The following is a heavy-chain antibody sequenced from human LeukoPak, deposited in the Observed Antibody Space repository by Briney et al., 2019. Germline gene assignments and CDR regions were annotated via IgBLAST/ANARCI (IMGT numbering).Heavy chain of an antibody. Sequence: GESLKISCKGSGYSFTSYWIGWVRQMPGKGLEWMGIIYPGDSDTRYSPSFQGQVTISADKSISTAYLQWSSLKASDTAMYYCAKYDYSNSGDYYYYYMDVWGKGTTVTVSS. D-gene: IGHD4-11*01. CDR2: IYPGDSDT. J-gene: IGHJ6*03. V-gene: IGHV5-51*01. CDR1: GYSFTSYW. CDR3: AKYDYSNSGDYYYYYMDV.